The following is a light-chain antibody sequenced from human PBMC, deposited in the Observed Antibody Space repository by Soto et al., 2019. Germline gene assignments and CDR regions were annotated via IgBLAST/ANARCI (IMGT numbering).Light chain of an antibody. CDR2: GAS. V-gene: IGKV3-15*01. J-gene: IGKJ1*01. CDR1: QSVSNN. Sequence: EIVLTQSPGTLSLSPGERATLSCRASQSVSNNYLAWYQQKPGQAPRLLIYGASNRATGIPARFSGSGSGTDFTLTISSLQFEDFAVYYCQQYNNWPRTFGQGTKVDNQ. CDR3: QQYNNWPRT.